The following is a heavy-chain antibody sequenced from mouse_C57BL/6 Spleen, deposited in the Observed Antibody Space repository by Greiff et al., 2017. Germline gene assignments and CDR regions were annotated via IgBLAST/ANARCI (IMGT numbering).Heavy chain of an antibody. J-gene: IGHJ4*01. V-gene: IGHV5-17*01. CDR3: ARSNYGNPMDY. CDR2: ISSGSSTI. CDR1: GFTFSDYG. Sequence: EVQVVESGGGLVKPGGSLKLSCAASGFTFSDYGMHWVRQAPEKGLEWVAYISSGSSTIYYADTVKGRFTISRDNAKNTLFLQMTSLRSEDTAMYYCARSNYGNPMDYWGQGTSVTVSS. D-gene: IGHD2-1*01.